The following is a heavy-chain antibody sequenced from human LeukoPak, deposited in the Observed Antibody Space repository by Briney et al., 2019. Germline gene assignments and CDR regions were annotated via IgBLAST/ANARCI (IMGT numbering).Heavy chain of an antibody. CDR3: AKVGIEWTYYFDS. D-gene: IGHD2-2*03. J-gene: IGHJ4*02. CDR2: ISGSGGST. CDR1: GFTVSSNY. Sequence: GGSLRLSCAASGFTVSSNYMTWVRQAPGKGLEWVSGISGSGGSTYYADSAKGRFTISRDNSKNTLYLQMNSLRAEDTAIYYCAKVGIEWTYYFDSWGQGTLVTVSS. V-gene: IGHV3-23*01.